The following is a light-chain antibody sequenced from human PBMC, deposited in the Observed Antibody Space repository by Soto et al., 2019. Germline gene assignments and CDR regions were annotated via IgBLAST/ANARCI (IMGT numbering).Light chain of an antibody. CDR2: GAS. Sequence: EIVMTQSPATLSVSPGESATLSCRASQSVRSNLAWYQQKPGQAPRLLIYGASTRATGIPARFSGSGSGTEFTLTISGLQSEDCAVYYCHQYNMWPPLIFGGGTKVEIK. J-gene: IGKJ4*01. V-gene: IGKV3-15*01. CDR1: QSVRSN. CDR3: HQYNMWPPLI.